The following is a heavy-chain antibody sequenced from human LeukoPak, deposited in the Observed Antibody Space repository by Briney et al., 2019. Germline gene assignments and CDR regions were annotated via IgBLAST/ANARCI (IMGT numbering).Heavy chain of an antibody. J-gene: IGHJ4*02. CDR2: ISGSGGST. CDR1: GFTFSSYA. Sequence: GGSLKLSCAASGFTFSSYAMSWVRQAPGKGLEWVSAISGSGGSTYYADSVKGRFTISRDNFKNTLYLQMNSLRAEDTAVYYCAKDWVVVVPAAMPADYWGQGTLVTVSS. V-gene: IGHV3-23*01. CDR3: AKDWVVVVPAAMPADY. D-gene: IGHD2-2*01.